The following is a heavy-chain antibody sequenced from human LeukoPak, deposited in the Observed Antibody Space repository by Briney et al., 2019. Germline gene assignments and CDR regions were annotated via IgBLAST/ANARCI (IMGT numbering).Heavy chain of an antibody. CDR1: GGSMSTYY. CDR3: AGMRITTPTVRTLDY. V-gene: IGHV4-59*01. J-gene: IGHJ4*02. D-gene: IGHD1-14*01. CDR2: IYYTGST. Sequence: SETLSFTCTVSGGSMSTYYWTWIRQPPGKGLEWIGFIYYTGSTSYNPSLKSRVTISVDTSKNQFSLKLSSVTAADTAVYYCAGMRITTPTVRTLDYWGQGTLVTVSS.